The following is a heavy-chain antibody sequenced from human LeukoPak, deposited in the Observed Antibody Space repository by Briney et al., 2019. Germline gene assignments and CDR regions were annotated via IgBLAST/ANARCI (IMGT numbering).Heavy chain of an antibody. CDR3: TTSFLGVYYFDY. J-gene: IGHJ4*02. CDR1: GFTFSSYA. D-gene: IGHD3-3*02. CDR2: IKSKTDGGTT. Sequence: GGSLRLSCAASGFTFSSYAKSWVRQAPGKGLEWDGRIKSKTDGGTTDYAAPVKGRFTISRDDSKNTLYLQMNTLKTEDTAVYYCTTSFLGVYYFDYWGQGTLVTVSS. V-gene: IGHV3-15*01.